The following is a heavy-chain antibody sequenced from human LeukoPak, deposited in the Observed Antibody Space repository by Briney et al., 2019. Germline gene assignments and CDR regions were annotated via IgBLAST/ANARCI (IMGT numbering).Heavy chain of an antibody. Sequence: GSSVTVSCKASGGTFSSYAISWVRQAPGQGLEWMGGIIPIFGTANYAQKFQGRVTITADESTSTAYMELSSLRSEDTAVYYCARDLYYDSSLTPYFDYWGQGTLVTVSS. CDR2: IIPIFGTA. CDR1: GGTFSSYA. CDR3: ARDLYYDSSLTPYFDY. D-gene: IGHD3-22*01. V-gene: IGHV1-69*01. J-gene: IGHJ4*02.